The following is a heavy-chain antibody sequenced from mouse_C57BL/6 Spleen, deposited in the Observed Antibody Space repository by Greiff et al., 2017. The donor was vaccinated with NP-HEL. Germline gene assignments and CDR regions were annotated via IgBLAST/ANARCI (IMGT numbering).Heavy chain of an antibody. CDR2: IYPGDGDP. V-gene: IGHV1-82*01. J-gene: IGHJ4*01. Sequence: VQLQQSGPELVKPGASVKISCKASGYAFSSSWMHWVKQRPGKGLEWIGRIYPGDGDPNYNGKFKGTATLTADKSSTTSYMQLSSLTSEESAVYFCAREMGLYGYGGDYYAMDYWGQGTSVTVSS. CDR1: GYAFSSSW. CDR3: AREMGLYGYGGDYYAMDY. D-gene: IGHD2-2*01.